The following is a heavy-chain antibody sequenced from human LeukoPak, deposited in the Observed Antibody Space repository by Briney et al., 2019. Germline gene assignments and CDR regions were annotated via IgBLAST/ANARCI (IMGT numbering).Heavy chain of an antibody. CDR2: ISSSGSTI. D-gene: IGHD3-10*02. CDR1: GFTFSSYE. CDR3: AELGITMIGGV. Sequence: GGSLRLSCAASGFTFSSYEMNWVRQAPGKGLEWVSYISSSGSTIYYADSVKGRFTISRDNAKNSLYLQMSSLRAEDTAVYYCAELGITMIGGVWGKGNTVTIPS. V-gene: IGHV3-48*03. J-gene: IGHJ6*04.